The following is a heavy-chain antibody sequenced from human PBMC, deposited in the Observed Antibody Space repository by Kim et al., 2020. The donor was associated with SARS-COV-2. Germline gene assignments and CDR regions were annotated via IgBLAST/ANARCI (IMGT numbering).Heavy chain of an antibody. J-gene: IGHJ4*02. CDR2: IISSSGDT. V-gene: IGHV3-23*01. CDR3: AKDRPNKGWDYDS. Sequence: GGSLRLSCAASGFTFSNYAMNWVRQAPGKGLECISSIISSSGDTYYADSVKGRFTISRDKPKNTLYLQMNSLRAEDTAIYYCAKDRPNKGWDYDSWGQGTLVTVSS. D-gene: IGHD6-19*01. CDR1: GFTFSNYA.